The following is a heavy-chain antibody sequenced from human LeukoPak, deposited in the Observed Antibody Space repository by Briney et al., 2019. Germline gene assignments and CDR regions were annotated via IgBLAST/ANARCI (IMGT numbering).Heavy chain of an antibody. CDR1: GSSMNLYS. CDR2: MYYSGTT. J-gene: IGHJ4*02. CDR3: ARGPPPDFDF. V-gene: IGHV4-59*12. Sequence: SETLSLTCSVSGSSMNLYSWNWIRQSPGKGLEWIAYMYYSGTTNYNPSLENRAAISLDLSRHQFSLRLNSVTAADTAVYYCARGPPPDFDFWGRGTLVTVSS.